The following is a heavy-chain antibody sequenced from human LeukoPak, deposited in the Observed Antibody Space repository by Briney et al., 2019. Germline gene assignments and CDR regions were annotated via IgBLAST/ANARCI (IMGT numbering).Heavy chain of an antibody. CDR1: GFTFSSYA. V-gene: IGHV3-23*01. D-gene: IGHD3-22*01. J-gene: IGHJ4*02. CDR2: ISGSGGST. CDR3: ARDSTYYYDSSGYYWWGLFDY. Sequence: GGSLRLSCAASGFTFSSYAMSWVRQAPGKGLEWVSAISGSGGSTYYADSVKGRFTISRDNSKNTLYLQMNSPRAEDTAVYYCARDSTYYYDSSGYYWWGLFDYWGQGTLVTVSS.